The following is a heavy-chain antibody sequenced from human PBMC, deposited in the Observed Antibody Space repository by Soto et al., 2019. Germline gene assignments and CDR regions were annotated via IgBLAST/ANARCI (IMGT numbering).Heavy chain of an antibody. Sequence: QVQLQQRGAGLLKPSETLSLTCAVLGGSFSDYYWTWIRQPPGKGLEWIGEINHSGSTSYNPSLKSRLTLSVDTSTKEFSLNLSSVTAADTAAYHCVRGRACMSRVDFDIWGQGTMVTVSS. CDR3: VRGRACMSRVDFDI. J-gene: IGHJ3*02. CDR1: GGSFSDYY. D-gene: IGHD1-26*01. CDR2: INHSGST. V-gene: IGHV4-34*02.